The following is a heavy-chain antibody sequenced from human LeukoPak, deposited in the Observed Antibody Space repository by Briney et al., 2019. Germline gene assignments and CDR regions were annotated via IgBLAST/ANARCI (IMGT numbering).Heavy chain of an antibody. CDR2: IYYSGST. CDR1: GGSISSYY. Sequence: PSETLSLTCTVSGGSISSYYWSWIRQPPGKGLEWIGYIYYSGSTNYNPSLKSRVTISVDTSKNQFSLKLSSVTAADTAVYYCARLNCSSTSCYGGFDYWGQGTLVTVPS. D-gene: IGHD2-2*01. CDR3: ARLNCSSTSCYGGFDY. V-gene: IGHV4-59*01. J-gene: IGHJ4*02.